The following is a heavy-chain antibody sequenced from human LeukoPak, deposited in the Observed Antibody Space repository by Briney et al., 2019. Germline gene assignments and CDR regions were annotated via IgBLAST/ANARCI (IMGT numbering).Heavy chain of an antibody. CDR2: ISGSGGST. V-gene: IGHV3-23*01. J-gene: IGHJ4*02. CDR3: AKAIAVAGTSLDY. D-gene: IGHD6-19*01. Sequence: GGSLSLSCAASGFTFRSYAMSWVRQAPGKGMEWVSAISGSGGSTYYADSVKGRFTISRDNSKNTLYLQMNSLRAEDTAVYYCAKAIAVAGTSLDYWGQGTLVTVSS. CDR1: GFTFRSYA.